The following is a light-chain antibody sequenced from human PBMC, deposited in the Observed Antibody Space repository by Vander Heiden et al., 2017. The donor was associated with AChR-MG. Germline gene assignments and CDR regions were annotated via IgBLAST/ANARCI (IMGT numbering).Light chain of an antibody. Sequence: EIVLTQSPGPLSLAPGERATPSCSASQRVSSSYLTWYQQKPGQAPRLLIYGASRRATGIPDRFSGSGSGTDFTLSISRMEPEDFAVYYCQQYGSSPYTFGQGTKLEIK. J-gene: IGKJ2*01. CDR3: QQYGSSPYT. V-gene: IGKV3-20*01. CDR1: QRVSSSY. CDR2: GAS.